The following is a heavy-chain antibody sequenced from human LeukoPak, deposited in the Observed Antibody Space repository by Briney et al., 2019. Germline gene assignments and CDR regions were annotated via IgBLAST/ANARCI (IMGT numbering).Heavy chain of an antibody. J-gene: IGHJ4*02. CDR3: SSKDHYCRY. D-gene: IGHD3-10*01. CDR2: IHQDAGEK. V-gene: IGHV3-7*05. CDR1: GFSFSDSW. Sequence: PGGSLRLSCAASGFSFSDSWMTWVRQTPGKGPQWVASIHQDAGEKQYLDSVRGRFTISRDNARNSLYLQMNSLRVEDTAVYCASSKDHYCRYWGQGTPVTVSS.